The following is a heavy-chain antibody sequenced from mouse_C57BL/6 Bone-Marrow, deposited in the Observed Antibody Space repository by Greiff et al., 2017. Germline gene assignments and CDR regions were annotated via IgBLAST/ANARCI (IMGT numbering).Heavy chain of an antibody. CDR3: AREGYYYGSSWYFDV. J-gene: IGHJ1*03. CDR1: GYTFTDYY. D-gene: IGHD1-1*01. Sequence: VQLVESGAELVRPGASVKLSCKASGYTFTDYYINWVKQRPGQGLEWIARIYPGSGNTYYNEKFKGKATLTAEKSSSTAYMQLSSLTSEDSAVYFCAREGYYYGSSWYFDVWGTGTTVTVSS. V-gene: IGHV1-76*01. CDR2: IYPGSGNT.